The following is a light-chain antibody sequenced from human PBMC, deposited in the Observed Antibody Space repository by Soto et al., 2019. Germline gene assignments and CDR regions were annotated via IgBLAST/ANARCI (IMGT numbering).Light chain of an antibody. Sequence: QSALTQPPSASGSPGQSVTISYTGTSSDVGGYNYVSWYQQHPGKAPKLMIYEVSKRPSGVPDRFSGSKSGNTASLTVSGLQAEDEAGYYRSSYAGSNNVIFGGGTKLTVL. J-gene: IGLJ2*01. CDR1: SSDVGGYNY. V-gene: IGLV2-8*01. CDR2: EVS. CDR3: SSYAGSNNVI.